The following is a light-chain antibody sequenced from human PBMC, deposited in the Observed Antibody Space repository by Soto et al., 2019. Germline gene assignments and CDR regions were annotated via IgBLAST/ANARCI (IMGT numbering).Light chain of an antibody. Sequence: DIQMTQSPSTLSASVGDRVTITCRASQTISTLLAWYQQRPGKAPNLLIYKASSLESGVPSRFSGSGSGTEFTLTISSLQPDYFATYFCQQYSTYPWTFGQGTKVDIK. V-gene: IGKV1-5*03. J-gene: IGKJ1*01. CDR2: KAS. CDR1: QTISTL. CDR3: QQYSTYPWT.